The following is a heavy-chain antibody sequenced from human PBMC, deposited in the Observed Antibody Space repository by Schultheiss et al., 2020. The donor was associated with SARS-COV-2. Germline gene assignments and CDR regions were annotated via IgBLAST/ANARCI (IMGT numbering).Heavy chain of an antibody. D-gene: IGHD3-16*01. CDR3: ARAFHLGPFDP. Sequence: GGSLRLSCAASGFTFSSYDMHWVRQATGKGLEWVSAIGTAGDTYYPGSVKGRFTISRENAKNSLYLQMNSLRAEDTAVYYCARAFHLGPFDPWGQGTLVTVSS. V-gene: IGHV3-13*01. J-gene: IGHJ5*02. CDR1: GFTFSSYD. CDR2: IGTAGDT.